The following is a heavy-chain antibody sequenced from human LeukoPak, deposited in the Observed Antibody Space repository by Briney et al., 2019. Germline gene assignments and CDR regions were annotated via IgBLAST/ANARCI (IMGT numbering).Heavy chain of an antibody. D-gene: IGHD3-10*01. Sequence: SETLSLTCTVSGGSISSYYWSWIRQPPGKGLEWIGYIYYSGSTNYNPSLKSRVTISVDTSKNQFFLKLSSVTAADTAVYYCASSSMAYGSGNWFDPWGQGTLVTVSS. CDR1: GGSISSYY. CDR2: IYYSGST. CDR3: ASSSMAYGSGNWFDP. J-gene: IGHJ5*02. V-gene: IGHV4-59*01.